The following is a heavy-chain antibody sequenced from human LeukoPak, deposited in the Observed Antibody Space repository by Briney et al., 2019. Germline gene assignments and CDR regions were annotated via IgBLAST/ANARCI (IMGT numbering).Heavy chain of an antibody. CDR3: ARVEYSSSSYYYYYMDV. J-gene: IGHJ6*03. D-gene: IGHD6-6*01. CDR2: IYTSGST. Sequence: SETLSLTCTVSGGSISSGSYYWSWIRQPDGKGLEWIGRIYTSGSTNYNPSLKSRVTISVDTSKNQFSLKLSSVTAADTAVYYCARVEYSSSSYYYYYMDVWGNGTTVTVSS. V-gene: IGHV4-61*02. CDR1: GGSISSGSYY.